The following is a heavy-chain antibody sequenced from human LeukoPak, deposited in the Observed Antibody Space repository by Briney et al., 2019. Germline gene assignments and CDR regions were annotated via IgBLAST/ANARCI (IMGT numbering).Heavy chain of an antibody. Sequence: PSETLSLTCAVDGGSFSGYYWSWIRQPPGKGLEWIGYIYYSGSTNYNPSLKSRVTISVDTSKNQFSLKLSSVTAADTAVYYCARHLILVTEGYSSDAFDIWGQGTMVTVSS. CDR2: IYYSGST. J-gene: IGHJ3*02. V-gene: IGHV4-59*08. CDR3: ARHLILVTEGYSSDAFDI. CDR1: GGSFSGYY. D-gene: IGHD3-22*01.